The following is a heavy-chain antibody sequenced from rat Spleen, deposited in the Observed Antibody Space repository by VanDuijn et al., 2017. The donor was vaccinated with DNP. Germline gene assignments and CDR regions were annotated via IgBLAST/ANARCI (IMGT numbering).Heavy chain of an antibody. V-gene: IGHV5S10*01. CDR3: ATTTEGIGFDY. D-gene: IGHD1-11*01. Sequence: EVQLVESGGGLVQPGRSLKLSCAASGFPFSAYNMAWVRQAPKKGLEWVATIFYDGSRPFYRDSVKGRFTISRDNAKRTLSLQMDSLRSEDTATYYCATTTEGIGFDYWGQGVMVTVSS. CDR2: IFYDGSRP. CDR1: GFPFSAYN. J-gene: IGHJ2*01.